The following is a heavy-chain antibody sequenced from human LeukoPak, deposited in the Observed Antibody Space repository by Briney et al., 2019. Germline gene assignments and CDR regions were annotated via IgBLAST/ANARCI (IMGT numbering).Heavy chain of an antibody. CDR3: ANTPAARGDY. V-gene: IGHV3-21*01. CDR2: ISGSSSYI. J-gene: IGHJ4*02. Sequence: GGSLRLSCAASGFTFSTYNMNWVRQAPGKGLEWVSSISGSSSYIYYADSVKGRFSISRDNAKNSLYLQMNSLRADDTAVYYCANTPAARGDYWGQGTLVTVSS. D-gene: IGHD6-6*01. CDR1: GFTFSTYN.